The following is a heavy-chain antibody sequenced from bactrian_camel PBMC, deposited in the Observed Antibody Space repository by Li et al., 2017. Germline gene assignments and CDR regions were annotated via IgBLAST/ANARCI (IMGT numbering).Heavy chain of an antibody. Sequence: HVQLVESGGGSVQAGGSLRLSCAVSGDIYSSRCMGWFRQPPGKGREAVAAIYTGDGREYYRDSMKGRVTISQDVATNTIFLQMNNLAPEDTAMYYCAADLAWGCVGAWCRSDFPYRGQGTQVTVS. J-gene: IGHJ6*01. CDR1: GDIYSSRC. D-gene: IGHD2*01. CDR3: AADLAWGCVGAWCRSDFPY. CDR2: IYTGDGRE. V-gene: IGHV3S54*01.